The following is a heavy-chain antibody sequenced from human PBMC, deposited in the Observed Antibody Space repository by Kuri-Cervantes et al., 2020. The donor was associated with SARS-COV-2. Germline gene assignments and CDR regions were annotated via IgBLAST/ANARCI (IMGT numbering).Heavy chain of an antibody. CDR1: GFTFRSSS. J-gene: IGHJ4*02. V-gene: IGHV3-30*18. CDR2: LSNDGAHE. CDR3: AKGGDFWSGFTYFDS. D-gene: IGHD3-3*01. Sequence: GGSLRLSGAASGFTFRSSSMHWVRQAPGKGLEWVALLSNDGAHEYYADSVKGRFTISRDNFKNTLFLQMNSLRSEDTAMYYCAKGGDFWSGFTYFDSCGPGTLVTVSS.